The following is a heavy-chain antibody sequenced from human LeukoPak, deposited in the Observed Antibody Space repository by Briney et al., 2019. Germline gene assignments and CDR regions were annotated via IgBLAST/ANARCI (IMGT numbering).Heavy chain of an antibody. CDR2: IISSSSYI. V-gene: IGHV3-21*01. CDR3: ARSLSGSLRYFDWLSHGAFDI. Sequence: GGSLRLSCAASGFTFSSYSMNWVRQAPGKGLEWVSSIISSSSYIYYADSVKGRFTISRDNAKNSLYLQMNSLRAEDTAVYYCARSLSGSLRYFDWLSHGAFDIWGQGTMVTVSS. J-gene: IGHJ3*02. D-gene: IGHD3-9*01. CDR1: GFTFSSYS.